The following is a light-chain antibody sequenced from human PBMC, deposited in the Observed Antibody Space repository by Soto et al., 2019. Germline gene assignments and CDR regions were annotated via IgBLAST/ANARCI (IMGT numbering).Light chain of an antibody. CDR2: MND. CDR3: ASWDDSLSGYV. CDR1: TSNILRNY. J-gene: IGLJ1*01. Sequence: QSVLTQPPSASGNPGQRLTISCSGSTSNILRNYVHWYRQFPGTAPRLLISMNDQRPSGVSDRFSGSKSGTSASLAISGLRSEDEADYYCASWDDSLSGYVFGTGTKVTVL. V-gene: IGLV1-47*01.